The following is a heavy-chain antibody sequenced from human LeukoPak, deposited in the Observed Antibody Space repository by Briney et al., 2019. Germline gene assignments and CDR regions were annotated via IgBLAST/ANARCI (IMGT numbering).Heavy chain of an antibody. CDR1: GGSFSGYY. V-gene: IGHV4-59*01. CDR3: ARSEEGFWSGYYHFDY. D-gene: IGHD3-3*01. J-gene: IGHJ4*02. Sequence: PSETLSLTCAVYGGSFSGYYWSWIRQPPGKGLEWIGYIYYSGSTNYNPSLKSRVTISEDTSKNQFSLKLSSVTAADTAVYYCARSEEGFWSGYYHFDYWGQGTLVTVSS. CDR2: IYYSGST.